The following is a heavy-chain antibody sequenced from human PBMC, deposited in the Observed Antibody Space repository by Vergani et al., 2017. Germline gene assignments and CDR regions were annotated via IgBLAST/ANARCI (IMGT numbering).Heavy chain of an antibody. J-gene: IGHJ6*04. V-gene: IGHV4-59*01. CDR2: IYYSGST. D-gene: IGHD2-2*02. CDR1: GGSISSYY. Sequence: QVQLQESGPGLVKPSETLSLTCTVSGGSISSYYWSWIRQPPGKGLEWIGYIYYSGSTNYNPSLKSRVTISVDTSKNQFSLKLSSVTAADTAVYYCARAGGVVPAAIGDYYGMDVWGKGTTVTVSS. CDR3: ARAGGVVPAAIGDYYGMDV.